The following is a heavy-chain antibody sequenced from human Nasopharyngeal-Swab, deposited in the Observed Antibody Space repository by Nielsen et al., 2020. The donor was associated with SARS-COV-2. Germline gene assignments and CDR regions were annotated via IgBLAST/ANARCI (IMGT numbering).Heavy chain of an antibody. J-gene: IGHJ2*01. CDR2: ISSSSSYT. V-gene: IGHV3-11*05. Sequence: GESVKISCAASGFTFSDYYMSWIRQAPGKGLEWVSYISSSSSYTNYADSVKGRFTISRDNAKNSLYLQMNSLRAEDTAVYYCARVEETIFGGEYFDLWGRGTLVTVSS. CDR1: GFTFSDYY. D-gene: IGHD3-3*01. CDR3: ARVEETIFGGEYFDL.